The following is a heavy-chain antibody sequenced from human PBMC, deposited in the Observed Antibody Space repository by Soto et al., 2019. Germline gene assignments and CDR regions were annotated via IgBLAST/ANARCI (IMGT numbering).Heavy chain of an antibody. CDR2: IYPGDSDT. D-gene: IGHD4-17*01. J-gene: IGHJ6*02. V-gene: IGHV5-51*01. CDR1: GYTFTSYW. CDR3: ARPGLDDYFTDYHGMDV. Sequence: PGESLKISCQGSGYTFTSYWIGWVRQMPGKGLEWMGIIYPGDSDTRYNPSFQGQVIISADRSISTAYLQWSSLKASDTAIYYCARPGLDDYFTDYHGMDVWGRRTTVPVSS.